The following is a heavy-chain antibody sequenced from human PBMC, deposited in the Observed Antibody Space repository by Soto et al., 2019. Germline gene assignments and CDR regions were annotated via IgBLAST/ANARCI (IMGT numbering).Heavy chain of an antibody. D-gene: IGHD2-15*01. V-gene: IGHV4-34*01. Sequence: QVQLQQWGAGLLKPSETLSLTCAVYGGSFSGYYWSWIRQPPGKGLEWIGEINHIGSTHYNPSLKSRVAISVDPSKNQFSLKLSSVTAADTAVYYGASYSHCSGGSCYLSPWGQGTLVTVSS. J-gene: IGHJ5*02. CDR1: GGSFSGYY. CDR2: INHIGST. CDR3: ASYSHCSGGSCYLSP.